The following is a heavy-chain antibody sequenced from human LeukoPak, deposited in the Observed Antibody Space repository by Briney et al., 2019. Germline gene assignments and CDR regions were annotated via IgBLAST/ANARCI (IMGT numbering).Heavy chain of an antibody. CDR2: LYHSGGT. J-gene: IGHJ4*02. Sequence: PSETLSLTCALYGASFDTFYWSWIRQSPGQGLEWIGELYHSGGTNYNPSLKSRVIITGDTSKSQWVMKLSSVTAADTAVYYCARAERWLQLFDYWGQGTLVTVSS. D-gene: IGHD5-24*01. CDR1: GASFDTFY. V-gene: IGHV4-34*01. CDR3: ARAERWLQLFDY.